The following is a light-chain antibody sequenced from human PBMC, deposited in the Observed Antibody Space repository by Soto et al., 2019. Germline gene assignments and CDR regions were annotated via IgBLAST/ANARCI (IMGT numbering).Light chain of an antibody. CDR3: SSYTSSSPLYV. V-gene: IGLV2-14*01. CDR2: DVS. Sequence: QSALTQPASVSGSPGQSITISCNGTSSDVGGYNYVSWYQQHPGKAPKLMIYDVSNRPSGVSNRFSGSKSGNTASLTISGLQAEDEADYYCSSYTSSSPLYVFGSGTKLTVL. CDR1: SSDVGGYNY. J-gene: IGLJ1*01.